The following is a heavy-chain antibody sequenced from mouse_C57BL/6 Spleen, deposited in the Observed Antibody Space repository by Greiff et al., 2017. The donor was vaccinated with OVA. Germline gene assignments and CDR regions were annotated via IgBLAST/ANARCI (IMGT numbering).Heavy chain of an antibody. CDR2: IYPGNSDT. CDR1: GYTFTSYW. Sequence: EVQLVESGTVLARPGASVKMSCKTSGYTFTSYWMHWVKQRPGQGLEWIGAIYPGNSDTSYNQKFKGKAKLTAVTSASTAYMELSSLTNEDSAVYYCTANYYGSSYDYAMDYWGQGTSVTVSS. V-gene: IGHV1-5*01. D-gene: IGHD1-1*01. CDR3: TANYYGSSYDYAMDY. J-gene: IGHJ4*01.